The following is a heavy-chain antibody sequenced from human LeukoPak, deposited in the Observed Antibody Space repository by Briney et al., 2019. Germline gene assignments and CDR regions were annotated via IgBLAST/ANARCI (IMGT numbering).Heavy chain of an antibody. CDR2: IYSGGST. CDR3: ARFSGSGSYPPDEQDY. D-gene: IGHD3-10*01. V-gene: IGHV3-53*01. J-gene: IGHJ4*02. Sequence: GGSLRLSCAASGFTVSSNYMSWVRQAPGKGLEWVSVIYSGGSTYYADSVKGRFTISRDNSKNTLYLQMNSLRAEDTAVYYCARFSGSGSYPPDEQDYWGQGTLVTVSS. CDR1: GFTVSSNY.